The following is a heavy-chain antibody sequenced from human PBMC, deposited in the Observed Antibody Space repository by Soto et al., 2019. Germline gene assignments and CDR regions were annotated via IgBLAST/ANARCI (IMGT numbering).Heavy chain of an antibody. CDR1: GGSISSGGYY. CDR2: IYYSGST. D-gene: IGHD2-2*01. V-gene: IGHV4-31*03. J-gene: IGHJ6*02. CDR3: ARGAYCSSTSCYRDYYYGMDV. Sequence: SETLSLTCTVSGGSISSGGYYWSWIRQHPGKGLEWIGYIYYSGSTYYNPSLKSRVTISVDTSKSQFSLKLSSVTAADTAVYYCARGAYCSSTSCYRDYYYGMDVWGQGTTVTVSS.